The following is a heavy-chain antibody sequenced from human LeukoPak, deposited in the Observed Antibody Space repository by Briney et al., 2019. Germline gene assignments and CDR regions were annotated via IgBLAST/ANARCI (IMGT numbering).Heavy chain of an antibody. CDR3: ARAGSSSWYSPFDY. J-gene: IGHJ4*02. CDR1: GFTFSSYA. Sequence: GGSLRLSCAASGFTFSSYAMHWVRQAPGKGLEWVAVIWYDGSNKYYADSVKGRFTISRDNSKNTLYLQMNSLRAEDTAVYYCARAGSSSWYSPFDYWGQGTLVTVSS. D-gene: IGHD6-13*01. CDR2: IWYDGSNK. V-gene: IGHV3-33*08.